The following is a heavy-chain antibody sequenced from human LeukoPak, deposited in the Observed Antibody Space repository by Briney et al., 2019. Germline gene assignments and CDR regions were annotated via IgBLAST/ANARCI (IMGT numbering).Heavy chain of an antibody. V-gene: IGHV4-39*01. CDR3: ARHPLAAYSSGWVDY. CDR2: ISYSGTT. CDR1: GGSISSSGFY. D-gene: IGHD6-19*01. J-gene: IGHJ4*02. Sequence: SETLSLTCTVSGGSISSSGFYWAWIRQPPGKGLEWIGSISYSGTTNYNPSLKSRVTISVDTSKNQFSLKLSSVTAADTAVYYCARHPLAAYSSGWVDYWGQGTLVTVSS.